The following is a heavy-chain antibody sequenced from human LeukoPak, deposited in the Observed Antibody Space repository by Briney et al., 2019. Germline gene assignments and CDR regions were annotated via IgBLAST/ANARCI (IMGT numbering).Heavy chain of an antibody. CDR2: IYYGRTT. V-gene: IGHV4-39*01. J-gene: IGHJ4*02. CDR3: VRHDGRGGATMGALDS. Sequence: PSETLSLTCTVSTDSISSSSHHWGWIRQSPGKGLEWIGSIYYGRTTYYNPSLNSRVAISVVTSKNQLSLQLNSVTAADTAVYYCVRHDGRGGATMGALDSWGQGSLVTVSS. D-gene: IGHD5-12*01. CDR1: TDSISSSSHH.